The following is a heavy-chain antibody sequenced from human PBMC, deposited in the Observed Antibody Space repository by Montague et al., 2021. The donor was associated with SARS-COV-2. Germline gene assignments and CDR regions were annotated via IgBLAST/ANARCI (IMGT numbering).Heavy chain of an antibody. CDR1: GGSISSISYY. CDR2: IYYSVST. V-gene: IGHV4-39*01. CDR3: ASHPSVLLWFGELLSDRFDP. J-gene: IGHJ5*02. D-gene: IGHD3-10*01. Sequence: SETLSLTCTVSGGSISSISYYWVWIRQPPGKGLEWIVSIYYSVSTYYNPSPKSRVTISVDTSKNQFSLKLSSVTAADTAVYYCASHPSVLLWFGELLSDRFDPWGQGTLVTVSS.